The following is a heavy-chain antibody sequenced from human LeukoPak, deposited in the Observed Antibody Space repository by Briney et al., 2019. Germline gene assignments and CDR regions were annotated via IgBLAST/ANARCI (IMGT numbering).Heavy chain of an antibody. CDR2: IIPIFGTA. CDR1: GGTFSSYA. V-gene: IGHV1-69*05. CDR3: ARGAIDIVVVVAATFFDY. D-gene: IGHD2-15*01. J-gene: IGHJ4*02. Sequence: ASVKVSCKASGGTFSSYAISWVRQAPGQGLEWMGGIIPIFGTANYAQKFQGRVTITTDESTSTAYMELSSLRSEDTAVYYCARGAIDIVVVVAATFFDYWGQGTLVTVSS.